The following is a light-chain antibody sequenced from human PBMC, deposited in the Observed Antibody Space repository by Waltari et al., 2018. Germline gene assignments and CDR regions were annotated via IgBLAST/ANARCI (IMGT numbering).Light chain of an antibody. CDR1: KLGDKY. J-gene: IGLJ2*01. Sequence: SYELPQPPSVSVSPGKTASITCSGDKLGDKYACWYQQKPGQSPVLVIYQDNNRPSGSPRRFAGSNSGNAATRTRGGAQAMDEADYICQAGDGSTAGVGGGTKLTVL. CDR3: QAGDGSTAG. CDR2: QDN. V-gene: IGLV3-1*01.